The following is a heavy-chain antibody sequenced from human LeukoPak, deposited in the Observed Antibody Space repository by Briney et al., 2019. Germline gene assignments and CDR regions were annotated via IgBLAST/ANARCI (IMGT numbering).Heavy chain of an antibody. CDR1: GFTFSSYA. CDR3: AKDTAYCGGDCPSLGY. Sequence: GGSLRLSCAASGFTFSSYAMSWVRQAPGKGLEWVSTISGSGGSIYYADSVKGRFTISRDNSKNTLYLQMNSLRAEDTAVYYCAKDTAYCGGDCPSLGYWGQGTLVTVSS. V-gene: IGHV3-23*01. CDR2: ISGSGGSI. J-gene: IGHJ4*02. D-gene: IGHD2-21*02.